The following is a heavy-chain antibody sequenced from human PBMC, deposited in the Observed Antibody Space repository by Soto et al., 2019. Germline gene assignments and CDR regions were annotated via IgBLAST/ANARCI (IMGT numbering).Heavy chain of an antibody. V-gene: IGHV5-10-1*01. Sequence: GESLKISCKGSGYSFTSYWINWVRQMPGKGLEWVGRIDPSDSYTNYSPSFQGHVTISADTSISTAYLQWSSLKASDTAMYYCARGPPIASRSRSSDYWRQGTLVTVSS. CDR3: ARGPPIASRSRSSDY. CDR2: IDPSDSYT. D-gene: IGHD6-6*01. J-gene: IGHJ4*02. CDR1: GYSFTSYW.